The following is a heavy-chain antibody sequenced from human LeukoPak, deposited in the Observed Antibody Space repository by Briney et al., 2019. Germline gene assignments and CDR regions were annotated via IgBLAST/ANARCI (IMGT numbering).Heavy chain of an antibody. D-gene: IGHD4-17*01. Sequence: PSETLSLTCAASGTSFTTYYWSWIRQTPGKGLEWIGEVNHSGYTNMNPSLKSRVTISVDTSKNQFSLMMTSVTAADTAVYFCARMTTGHDYWGQGTLVTVSS. CDR3: ARMTTGHDY. J-gene: IGHJ4*02. V-gene: IGHV4-34*01. CDR1: GTSFTTYY. CDR2: VNHSGYT.